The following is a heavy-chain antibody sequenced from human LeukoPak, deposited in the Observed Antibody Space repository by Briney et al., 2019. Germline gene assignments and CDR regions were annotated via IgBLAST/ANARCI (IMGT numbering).Heavy chain of an antibody. CDR2: ISSSGGTM. J-gene: IGHJ6*03. CDR1: GFTFSSYE. Sequence: GGSLRLSCAASGFTFSSYEMNWARQAAGKGLEWVSYISSSGGTMYYADSVKGRFTISRDNTKNSLYLQMNSLRAEDTAVYYCARDGKVTTSYYYYYYYMDVWGKGTTVTVSS. D-gene: IGHD4-11*01. CDR3: ARDGKVTTSYYYYYYYMDV. V-gene: IGHV3-48*03.